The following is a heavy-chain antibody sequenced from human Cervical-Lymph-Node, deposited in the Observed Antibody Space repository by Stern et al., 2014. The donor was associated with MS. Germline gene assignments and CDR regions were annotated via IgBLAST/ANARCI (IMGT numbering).Heavy chain of an antibody. V-gene: IGHV3-9*01. CDR3: TKGDGPGTVITYYFDY. Sequence: EVQLVESGGGLVQPGRSLRLSCAASGFTFDDYAMHWVRQAPGKGLEWVSGISWNRGRQGYADSVKGRFTISRDNAKNSLYLQMNRLRAEDTALYYGTKGDGPGTVITYYFDYWGQGTLVTVSS. CDR1: GFTFDDYA. J-gene: IGHJ4*02. CDR2: ISWNRGRQ. D-gene: IGHD4-17*01.